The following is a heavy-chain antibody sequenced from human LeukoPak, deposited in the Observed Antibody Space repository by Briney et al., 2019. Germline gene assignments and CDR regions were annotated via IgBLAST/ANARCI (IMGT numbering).Heavy chain of an antibody. J-gene: IGHJ4*02. V-gene: IGHV4-4*07. CDR1: GGSIRSYS. D-gene: IGHD1-26*01. CDR3: ARGVGATYFDY. CDR2: ISTSGST. Sequence: SETLSLTCTVSGGSIRSYSWNWIRQPAGKGLEWIGRISTSGSTNYSPSLKSRVTMSADTSKNQFSLNLSSVTAADTAVYYCARGVGATYFDYWGQGTLVTVSS.